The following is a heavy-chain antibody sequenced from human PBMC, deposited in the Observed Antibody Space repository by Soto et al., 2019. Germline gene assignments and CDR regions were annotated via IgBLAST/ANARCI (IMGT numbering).Heavy chain of an antibody. Sequence: QVQLQQWGAGLLKPSETLSLTCAVYGGFVSSGSYYWSWIRQPPGKGLEWIGEMSHSGGTHFNPSLKSRVTISVDTSQNQFSLNIYSVTAADTALYYCARVERGTITTVVDAFDIWGPGTMVTVSS. J-gene: IGHJ3*02. D-gene: IGHD1-1*01. CDR2: MSHSGGT. CDR3: ARVERGTITTVVDAFDI. V-gene: IGHV4-34*01. CDR1: GGFVSSGSYY.